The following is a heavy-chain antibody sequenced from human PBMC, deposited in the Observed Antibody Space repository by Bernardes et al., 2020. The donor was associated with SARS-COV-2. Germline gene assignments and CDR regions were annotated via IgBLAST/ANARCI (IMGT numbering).Heavy chain of an antibody. CDR1: GFTFSSYA. CDR2: ISGSGGST. CDR3: AEDFWSGYRPHY. J-gene: IGHJ4*02. V-gene: IGHV3-23*01. Sequence: GGSLRLSCAASGFTFSSYAMSWVRQAPGKGLEWVSAISGSGGSTYYADSVKGRFTISRDNSKNTLYLQMNSLRAEDTAVYYCAEDFWSGYRPHYWGQGTLVTVSS. D-gene: IGHD3-3*01.